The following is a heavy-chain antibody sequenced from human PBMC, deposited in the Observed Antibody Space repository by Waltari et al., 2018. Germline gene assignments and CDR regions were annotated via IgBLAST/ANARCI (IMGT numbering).Heavy chain of an antibody. J-gene: IGHJ4*02. CDR2: IIPIFGTA. V-gene: IGHV1-69*14. D-gene: IGHD6-19*01. CDR3: ASYPIAVAGSFFDY. Sequence: QVQLVQSGAEVKKPGSSVKVSCRASGGTFSSYAISWVRRAPGQGLEWMGGIIPIFGTANYAQKFQGRVTITADKSTSTAYMELSSLRSEDTAVYYCASYPIAVAGSFFDYWGQGTLVTVSS. CDR1: GGTFSSYA.